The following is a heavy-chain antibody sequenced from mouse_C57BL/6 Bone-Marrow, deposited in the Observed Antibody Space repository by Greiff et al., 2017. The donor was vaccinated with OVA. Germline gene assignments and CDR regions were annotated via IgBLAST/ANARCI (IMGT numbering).Heavy chain of an antibody. CDR1: GFSLTSYG. J-gene: IGHJ4*01. D-gene: IGHD2-1*01. Sequence: VQLQESGPGLVAPSQSLSITCTVSGFSLTSYGVSWVRQPPGKGLEWLGVIWGDGSTNYHSALISRLSISKDNSKSQVFLKLNSLQTADTATYYWSKRGLLAGMDYWSQGTSVTVPS. V-gene: IGHV2-3*01. CDR2: IWGDGST. CDR3: SKRGLLAGMDY.